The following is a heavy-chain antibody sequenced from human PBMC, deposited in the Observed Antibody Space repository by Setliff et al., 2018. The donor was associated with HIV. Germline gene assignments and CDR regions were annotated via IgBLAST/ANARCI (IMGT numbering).Heavy chain of an antibody. CDR3: ARSKYYDILTAYGDYYYYMDV. CDR1: GGSFSGYY. D-gene: IGHD3-9*01. CDR2: IYYSGST. J-gene: IGHJ6*03. V-gene: IGHV4-31*11. Sequence: SETLSLTCAVYGGSFSGYYWTWIRQHPGKGLEWIGYIYYSGSTYYNPSLKSRVTISVDTSKNQFSLKLSSVTAADTAVYYCARSKYYDILTAYGDYYYYMDVWGKGTTVTVSS.